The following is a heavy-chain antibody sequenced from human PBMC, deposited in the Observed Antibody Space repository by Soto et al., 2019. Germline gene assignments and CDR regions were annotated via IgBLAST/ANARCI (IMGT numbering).Heavy chain of an antibody. CDR1: GFTFSSYG. CDR3: ARDHYYGSGSYYNLAY. CDR2: IWYDGSNK. V-gene: IGHV3-33*01. J-gene: IGHJ4*02. D-gene: IGHD3-10*01. Sequence: ESGGGVVQPGRSLRLSCAASGFTFSSYGMHWVRQAPGKGLEWVAVIWYDGSNKYYADSVKGRFTISRDNSKNTLYLQMNSLRAEDTAVYYCARDHYYGSGSYYNLAYWGQGTLVTVSS.